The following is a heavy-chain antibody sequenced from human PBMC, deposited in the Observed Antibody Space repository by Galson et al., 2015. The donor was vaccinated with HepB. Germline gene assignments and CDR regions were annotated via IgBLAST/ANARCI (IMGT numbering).Heavy chain of an antibody. CDR3: ANSLEYYDFWGRRDAFDF. V-gene: IGHV3-30*18. D-gene: IGHD3-3*01. CDR2: ISYDGSNK. J-gene: IGHJ3*01. Sequence: SLRLSCAASGFTFSSCAMHWVRQAPGKGLEWVAVISYDGSNKYYADSEKGRFTISRDNFRNTLYLQMNSLRPEDTAVYYCANSLEYYDFWGRRDAFDFWGQGTMVTVSS. CDR1: GFTFSSCA.